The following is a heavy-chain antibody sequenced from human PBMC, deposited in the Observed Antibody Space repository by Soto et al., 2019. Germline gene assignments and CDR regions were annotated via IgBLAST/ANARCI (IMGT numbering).Heavy chain of an antibody. Sequence: QVQLVQSGAEVKKPGSSVKVSCKASGGTFSSYAISWVRQAPGQGLEWMGGIIPIFGTPNYAQKFQGRVTITADESTSTAYMELSXLXXXXXXXXXXXXXXXDXYYYGMDVWGQGTTVTVSS. V-gene: IGHV1-69*12. CDR1: GGTFSSYA. CDR3: XXXXXDXYYYGMDV. CDR2: IIPIFGTP. J-gene: IGHJ6*02.